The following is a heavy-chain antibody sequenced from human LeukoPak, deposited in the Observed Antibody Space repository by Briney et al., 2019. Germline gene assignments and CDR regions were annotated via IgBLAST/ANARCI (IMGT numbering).Heavy chain of an antibody. CDR3: AREASQDYFDY. V-gene: IGHV3-74*01. Sequence: GGSLRLSCAASGLSFSSYWMHWVRQAPGKGLVWVSRISGDGSRTYYADSVKGRFTISRDNAKNTLHVQMNGLRAEDTAVYYCAREASQDYFDYWGQGTLVTVSS. CDR2: ISGDGSRT. CDR1: GLSFSSYW. J-gene: IGHJ4*02.